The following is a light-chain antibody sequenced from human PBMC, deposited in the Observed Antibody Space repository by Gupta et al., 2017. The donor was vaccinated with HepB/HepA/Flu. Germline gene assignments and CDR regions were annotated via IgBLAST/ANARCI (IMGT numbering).Light chain of an antibody. J-gene: IGLJ2*01. Sequence: SALTQPASVSGSPGQSITISCTGTSSDVGFYNYVSWYQQRPGKAPQLMIYFVTDRPAGVSCRFSGSKSGNTASLTISGLQAEDEADYYCSSYTTKSSLVFGGGTKLTV. CDR1: SSDVGFYNY. CDR2: FVT. CDR3: SSYTTKSSLV. V-gene: IGLV2-14*01.